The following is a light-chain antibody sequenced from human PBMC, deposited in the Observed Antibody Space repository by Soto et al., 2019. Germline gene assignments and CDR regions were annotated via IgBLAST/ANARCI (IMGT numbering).Light chain of an antibody. CDR1: SSNIGSNY. J-gene: IGLJ1*01. CDR2: RNN. Sequence: QSVLPQPPSASGTPGQRVTISCSGSSSNIGSNYVYWYQQLPGTAPKLLIYRNNQRPSGVPDRFSGSKSGTSASLAISGLRSEDEADYYCAAWDDSLSAHVFGTGTKLTVL. V-gene: IGLV1-47*01. CDR3: AAWDDSLSAHV.